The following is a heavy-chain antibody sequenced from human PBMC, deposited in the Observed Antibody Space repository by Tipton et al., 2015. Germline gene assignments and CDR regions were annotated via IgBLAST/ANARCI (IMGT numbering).Heavy chain of an antibody. J-gene: IGHJ5*02. CDR1: GGSAISGTDY. D-gene: IGHD2-21*01. CDR3: TKFSCGGECYSYRGGFDP. V-gene: IGHV4-61*01. Sequence: TLFLTRTVSGGSAISGTDYWSWIRQPPGKGLEWIGYIFSGGSTNYNPSLKSRVTISLDTSKNQFSLNLNSVTAADTAVYYCTKFSCGGECYSYRGGFDPWGQGTLVPVSS. CDR2: IFSGGST.